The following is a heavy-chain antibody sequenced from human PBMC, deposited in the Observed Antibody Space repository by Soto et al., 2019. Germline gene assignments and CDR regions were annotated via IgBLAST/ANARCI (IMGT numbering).Heavy chain of an antibody. CDR2: IYPGDSDT. D-gene: IGHD2-15*01. CDR1: GYSFTIYW. J-gene: IGHJ6*02. CDR3: ARDLIGYCSGGSCYPDPYYYYGMDV. V-gene: IGHV5-51*01. Sequence: PGESLKISCKGSGYSFTIYWIGWVRQMPGKGLEWMGIIYPGDSDTRYSPSFQGQVTISADKSISTAYLQWSSLKASDTAMYYCARDLIGYCSGGSCYPDPYYYYGMDVWGQGTTVTVSS.